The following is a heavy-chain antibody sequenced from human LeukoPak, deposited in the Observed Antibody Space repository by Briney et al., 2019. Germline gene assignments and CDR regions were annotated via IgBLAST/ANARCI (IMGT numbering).Heavy chain of an antibody. CDR2: ITSSSSYI. Sequence: GGSLRLSRAASGFTFSTYNMNWVRQAPGKGLEWFSSITSSSSYIYYADSVKGRLNISRDNAKNTLYLQMNSLRAEDTAVYYCARDPYSESYRAYYYYYMDVWGKGTTVTISS. D-gene: IGHD1-26*01. V-gene: IGHV3-21*01. CDR3: ARDPYSESYRAYYYYYMDV. CDR1: GFTFSTYN. J-gene: IGHJ6*03.